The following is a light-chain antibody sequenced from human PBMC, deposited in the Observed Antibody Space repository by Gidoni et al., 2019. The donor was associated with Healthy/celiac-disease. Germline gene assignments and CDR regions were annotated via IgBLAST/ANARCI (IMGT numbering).Light chain of an antibody. J-gene: IGLJ2*01. Sequence: QSALTQPASVSWSPGQSITISCTGTSSDVGGYNYVSWYQQHPGKAPKLMIYDVSNRPSRVSNRFSGSKSGNTASLTISGLQAEDEADYYCSSYTSSSTLGVFGGGTKLTVL. CDR2: DVS. CDR1: SSDVGGYNY. CDR3: SSYTSSSTLGV. V-gene: IGLV2-14*01.